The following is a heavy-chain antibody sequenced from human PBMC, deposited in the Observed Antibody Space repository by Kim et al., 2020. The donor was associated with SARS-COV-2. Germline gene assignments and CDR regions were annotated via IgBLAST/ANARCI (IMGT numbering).Heavy chain of an antibody. V-gene: IGHV4-34*01. CDR1: GGSFSGYY. J-gene: IGHJ5*02. Sequence: SETLSLTCAVYGGSFSGYYWSWIRQPPGKGLEWIGEINHSGSTNYNPSLKSRVTISVDTSKNQFSLKLSSVTAADTAVYYCARRRGPPLTGEWGDWFDPWGQGTLVTVSS. CDR3: ARRRGPPLTGEWGDWFDP. D-gene: IGHD3-10*01. CDR2: INHSGST.